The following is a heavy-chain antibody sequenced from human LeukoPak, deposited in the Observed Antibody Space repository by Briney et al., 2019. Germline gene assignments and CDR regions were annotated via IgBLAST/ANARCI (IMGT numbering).Heavy chain of an antibody. CDR1: GFMFSSYG. V-gene: IGHV3-48*01. CDR2: ISSSSSTK. J-gene: IGHJ4*02. Sequence: GGSLRLSCAASGFMFSSYGMNWVRQAPGKGLEWVSYISSSSSTKYYADSVKGRFIISRDNAKNSLYLQMNSLRAEDTAVYYCARGLFVVVPAAIVSDFDYWGQGALVTVSS. CDR3: ARGLFVVVPAAIVSDFDY. D-gene: IGHD2-2*01.